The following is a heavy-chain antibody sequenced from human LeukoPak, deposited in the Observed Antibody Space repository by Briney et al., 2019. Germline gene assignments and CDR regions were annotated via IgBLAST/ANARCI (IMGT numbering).Heavy chain of an antibody. CDR1: GSTFTGAY. CDR3: ARVLFNSGYDY. J-gene: IGHJ4*02. V-gene: IGHV1-2*02. CDR2: INPNSGET. Sequence: GASVKVSCETSGSTFTGAYMHWVRQAPGQGLEWMGWINPNSGETKFAQKFQGRVTMTRDTSISTVYMDLGGLRSDDTAVYYCARVLFNSGYDYWGQGSLVTVSS. D-gene: IGHD3-9*01.